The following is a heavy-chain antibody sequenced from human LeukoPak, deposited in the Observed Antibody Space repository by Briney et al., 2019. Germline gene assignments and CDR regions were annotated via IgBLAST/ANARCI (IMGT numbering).Heavy chain of an antibody. D-gene: IGHD3-16*01. V-gene: IGHV4-39*07. J-gene: IGHJ4*02. CDR1: GDSISGTSYY. Sequence: SETLSLTCTVSGDSISGTSYYWGWIRQSPGKGLEWLGTIHHSGTAHYNPSLKSRVAISVDTSKNQFSLKLSSVTAADTAVYYCARGLGGQFDYWGQGTLVTVSS. CDR2: IHHSGTA. CDR3: ARGLGGQFDY.